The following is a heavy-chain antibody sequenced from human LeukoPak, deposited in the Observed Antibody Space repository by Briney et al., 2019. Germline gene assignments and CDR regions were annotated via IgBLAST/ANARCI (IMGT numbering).Heavy chain of an antibody. CDR3: ARGPHYYGSEVGSPDP. D-gene: IGHD3-10*01. V-gene: IGHV1-8*02. J-gene: IGHJ5*02. Sequence: GASVKVSCKASGGTFSSYAISWVRQATGQGLEWMGWMNPNSGNTGYAQKFQGRVTMTRNTSISTAYMELSSLRSEDTAVYYCARGPHYYGSEVGSPDPWGQGTLVTVSS. CDR2: MNPNSGNT. CDR1: GGTFSSYA.